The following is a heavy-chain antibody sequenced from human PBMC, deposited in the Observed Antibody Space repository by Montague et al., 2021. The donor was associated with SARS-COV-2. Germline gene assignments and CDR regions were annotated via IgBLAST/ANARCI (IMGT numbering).Heavy chain of an antibody. CDR1: GGSFSGYY. Sequence: SETLSLTCAVYGGSFSGYYWTWIRQSPGKGLEWIAEINHSGTTNYNFNPSLRSRVTISVDTSKSQFSLKLSSVTAADTGVYYCARWDPQTLTLIGLRGKSATDYWGREPWSPPPQ. CDR2: INHSGTT. D-gene: IGHD4-23*01. J-gene: IGHJ4*02. V-gene: IGHV4-34*01. CDR3: ARWDPQTLTLIGLRGKSATDY.